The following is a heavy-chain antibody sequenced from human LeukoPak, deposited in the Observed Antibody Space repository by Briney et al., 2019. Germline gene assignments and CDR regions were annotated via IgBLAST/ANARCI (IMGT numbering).Heavy chain of an antibody. CDR3: ATGKDYSDYSY. CDR2: IYYSGGT. CDR1: GGSISSYY. D-gene: IGHD4-11*01. J-gene: IGHJ4*02. V-gene: IGHV4-59*01. Sequence: PSETLSLTCTVSGGSISSYYWSWIRQPPGKRLEWIGYIYYSGGTNYNPSLKSRVTISVDTSKNQFSLKLTSVTAADTAVYYCATGKDYSDYSYWGQGTLVTVSS.